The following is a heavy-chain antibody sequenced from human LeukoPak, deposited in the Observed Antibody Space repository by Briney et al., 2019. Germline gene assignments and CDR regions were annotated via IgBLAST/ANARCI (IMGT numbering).Heavy chain of an antibody. CDR2: IYHSGRT. CDR1: GYSISSGYY. D-gene: IGHD2-15*01. CDR3: ASEYCSGDSCEGGHFDY. J-gene: IGHJ4*02. Sequence: SETLSLTCTVSGYSISSGYYWGWIRQPPGKGLEWIGSIYHSGRTFYNPSLKSRVTISVDTSNNQFSLKLSSVTAADTAIYYCASEYCSGDSCEGGHFDYWGQGTLVTVSS. V-gene: IGHV4-38-2*02.